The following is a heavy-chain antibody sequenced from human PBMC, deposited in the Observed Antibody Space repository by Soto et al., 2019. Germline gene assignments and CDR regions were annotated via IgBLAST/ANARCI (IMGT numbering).Heavy chain of an antibody. CDR2: INPTLGIT. V-gene: IGHV1-69*02. CDR3: ARSLMNTAMVTFYYFDY. D-gene: IGHD5-18*01. Sequence: SLKVACKASGGTVSSYTIGGVRQAPGQGLEWMGRINPTLGITNYAQKFQGRVTITRDTSASTAYMELSSLRSEDTAVYYCARSLMNTAMVTFYYFDYWGQGTLVTVS. CDR1: GGTVSSYT. J-gene: IGHJ4*02.